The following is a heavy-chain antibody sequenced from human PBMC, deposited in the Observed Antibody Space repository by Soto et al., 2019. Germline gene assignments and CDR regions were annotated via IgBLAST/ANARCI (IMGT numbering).Heavy chain of an antibody. CDR2: IIPIFGTA. Sequence: QVQLVQSGAEVKKPGSSVKVSCKASGGTFSSYAISWVRQAPGQGLEWLGGIIPIFGTAIYAQTFQGRVTITADESTSTAYMELSSLRSEDTAVYYCARSPPLDYCDPYYYGMDVWGQGTTVTVSS. D-gene: IGHD4-17*01. CDR3: ARSPPLDYCDPYYYGMDV. V-gene: IGHV1-69*01. CDR1: GGTFSSYA. J-gene: IGHJ6*02.